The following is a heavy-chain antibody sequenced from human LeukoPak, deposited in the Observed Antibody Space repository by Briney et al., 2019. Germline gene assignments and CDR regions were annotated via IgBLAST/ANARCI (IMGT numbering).Heavy chain of an antibody. Sequence: GGSLRLSCAASGFTFSSYSMNWVRQAPGKGLEWVSYISSSGSTIYYADSVKGRFTISRDNAKNSLYLQMNSLRAEDTALYYCARGAMVTFDYWGQGTLVTVSS. CDR2: ISSSGSTI. CDR1: GFTFSSYS. CDR3: ARGAMVTFDY. J-gene: IGHJ4*02. V-gene: IGHV3-48*04. D-gene: IGHD5-18*01.